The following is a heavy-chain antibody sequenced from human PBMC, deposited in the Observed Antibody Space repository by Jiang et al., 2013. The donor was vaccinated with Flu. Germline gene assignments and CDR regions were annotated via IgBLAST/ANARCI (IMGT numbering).Heavy chain of an antibody. V-gene: IGHV5-51*01. CDR2: IYPGDSDT. J-gene: IGHJ4*02. CDR1: GYSFTSYW. Sequence: GYSFTSYWIGWVRQMPGKGLEWMGIIYPGDSDTRYSPSFQGQVTISADKSISTAYLQWSSLKASDTAMYYCARVFSSGWYKGHFDYWGQGTLVTVSS. D-gene: IGHD6-19*01. CDR3: ARVFSSGWYKGHFDY.